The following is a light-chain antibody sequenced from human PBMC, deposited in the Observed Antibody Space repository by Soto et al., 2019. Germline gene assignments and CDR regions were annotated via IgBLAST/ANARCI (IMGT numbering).Light chain of an antibody. Sequence: DIQMTQSPSTLSASVGDRVTITCLASQTISSWLAWYQQKPGKAPKLLIYKASTLKSGVPSRFSGSGSGTDFTLTISSLQPEDFATYYCQQLNSYPFTFGQGTRLEIK. V-gene: IGKV1-5*03. J-gene: IGKJ5*01. CDR3: QQLNSYPFT. CDR2: KAS. CDR1: QTISSW.